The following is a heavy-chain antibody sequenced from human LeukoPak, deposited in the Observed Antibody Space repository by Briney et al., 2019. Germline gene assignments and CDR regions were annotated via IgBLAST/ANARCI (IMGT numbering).Heavy chain of an antibody. CDR1: GGSISSYY. CDR3: ARDHWNYGLDY. J-gene: IGHJ4*02. D-gene: IGHD1-7*01. CDR2: IYYSGST. Sequence: SETLSLTCTVSGGSISSYYWSWIRQPPGKGLEWIGYIYYSGSTNYNPSLKSRVTMSVDTSKNQFSLKLSSVTAADTAVYYCARDHWNYGLDYWGQGTLVTVSS. V-gene: IGHV4-59*12.